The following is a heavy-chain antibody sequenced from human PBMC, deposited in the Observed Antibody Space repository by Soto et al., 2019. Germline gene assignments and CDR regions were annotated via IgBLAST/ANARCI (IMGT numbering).Heavy chain of an antibody. CDR1: GFSFSSYW. J-gene: IGHJ4*02. CDR2: INRDGSTT. V-gene: IGHV3-74*01. D-gene: IGHD3-3*01. Sequence: EVQLVESGGGLVQRGGSLRLSCASSGFSFSSYWMHWVRQAPGKGLVWVSRINRDGSTTAYADSVKGRFIISRDNAKKRVYLQMNGLRAEDTAVYYCARDYDFWSSYPSVYFDYWGQGNLVTVSS. CDR3: ARDYDFWSSYPSVYFDY.